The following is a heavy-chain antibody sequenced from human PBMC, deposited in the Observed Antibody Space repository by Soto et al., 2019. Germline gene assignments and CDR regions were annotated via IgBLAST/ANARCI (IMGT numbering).Heavy chain of an antibody. Sequence: QVPLVQSGAEVKKPGSSVKVSCKASGGTFSSYTISWVRQAPGQGLEWMGRIIPILGIANYAQKFQGRVTITADKSTSTAYMELSSLRSEDTAVYYCARDHKTGLRSFDYWGQGTLVTVSS. CDR1: GGTFSSYT. V-gene: IGHV1-69*08. CDR2: IIPILGIA. J-gene: IGHJ4*02. D-gene: IGHD5-12*01. CDR3: ARDHKTGLRSFDY.